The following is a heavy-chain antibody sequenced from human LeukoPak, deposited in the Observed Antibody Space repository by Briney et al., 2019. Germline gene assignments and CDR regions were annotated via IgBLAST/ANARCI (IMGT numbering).Heavy chain of an antibody. V-gene: IGHV4-39*07. Sequence: SETRSLTCTVSGGSISSSSYYWSWIRQPPGKGLEWIGEINHSGSTNYNPSLKSRVTISVDTSKNQFSLKLSSVTAADTAVYYCARAGMVRGVIRTRGKGHIFSGFDYWGQGTLVTVSS. D-gene: IGHD3-10*01. CDR3: ARAGMVRGVIRTRGKGHIFSGFDY. J-gene: IGHJ4*02. CDR1: GGSISSSSYY. CDR2: INHSGST.